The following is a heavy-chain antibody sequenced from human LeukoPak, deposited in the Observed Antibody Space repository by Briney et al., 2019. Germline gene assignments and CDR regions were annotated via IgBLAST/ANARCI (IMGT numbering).Heavy chain of an antibody. Sequence: GASVKVSCKASGYTFINYYMHWVRQAPGQGLEWMGIINPSGGSTSYAQKFQGRVTMTRDTSTSTVYMELSSLRSDDTALYYCARDRGSPYYYDYWGQGTLVTVSS. D-gene: IGHD3-16*01. CDR1: GYTFINYY. V-gene: IGHV1-46*01. J-gene: IGHJ4*02. CDR3: ARDRGSPYYYDY. CDR2: INPSGGST.